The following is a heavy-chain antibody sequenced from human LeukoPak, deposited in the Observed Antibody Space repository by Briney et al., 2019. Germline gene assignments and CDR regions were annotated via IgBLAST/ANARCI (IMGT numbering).Heavy chain of an antibody. D-gene: IGHD6-19*01. V-gene: IGHV4-59*01. J-gene: IGHJ5*02. CDR1: GGSISRYY. CDR2: IYYSGST. Sequence: SETLSLTCTVSGGSISRYYWSWIRQPPGKGLEWIGYIYYSGSTNYNPSLKSRVTISVDTSKNQFSLKLSSVTAADTAVYYCARETYSSGWSPNWFDPWGQGTLVTVSS. CDR3: ARETYSSGWSPNWFDP.